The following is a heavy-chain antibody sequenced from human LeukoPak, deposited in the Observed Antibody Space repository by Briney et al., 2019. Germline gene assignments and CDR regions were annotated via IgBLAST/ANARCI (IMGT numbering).Heavy chain of an antibody. CDR2: IYYSGST. J-gene: IGHJ6*02. CDR3: ARGSRIAVAGTYYYYGMDV. D-gene: IGHD6-19*01. V-gene: IGHV4-59*01. CDR1: GGSISSYY. Sequence: SETPSLTCTVSGGSISSYYWSWIWQPPGKGLEWIGYIYYSGSTNYNPSPKSRVTISVDTSKNQFSLKLSSVTAADTAVYYCARGSRIAVAGTYYYYGMDVWGQGTTATVSS.